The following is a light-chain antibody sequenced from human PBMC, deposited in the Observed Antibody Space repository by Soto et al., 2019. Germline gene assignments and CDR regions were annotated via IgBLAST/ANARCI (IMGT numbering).Light chain of an antibody. V-gene: IGKV3-15*01. CDR1: QSVSTN. CDR3: QQYGSSGT. J-gene: IGKJ1*01. Sequence: ETVMTQSPATLSVSPGERATLSCRASQSVSTNLAWFQQKPGQAPRLLIYGASTRASGIPARFSGSGSGTEFTLTISSLQSEDFAVYYCQQYGSSGTFGQGTKVDIK. CDR2: GAS.